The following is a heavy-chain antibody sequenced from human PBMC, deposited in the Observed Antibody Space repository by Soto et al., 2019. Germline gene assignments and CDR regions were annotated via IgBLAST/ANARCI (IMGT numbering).Heavy chain of an antibody. Sequence: GSLVKGDRKGAGGGKSGDVSGWGQQTTGQGLEWMGGIIPLFGTATYAQKFQGRVTITADEATSTAYMELSSLRSEDTAVYYCARFPLAAALNVYYYSGMAVWGHGTTVPVSS. J-gene: IGHJ6*02. D-gene: IGHD2-15*01. CDR2: IIPLFGTA. V-gene: IGHV1-69*01. CDR1: GGGKSGDV. CDR3: ARFPLAAALNVYYYSGMAV.